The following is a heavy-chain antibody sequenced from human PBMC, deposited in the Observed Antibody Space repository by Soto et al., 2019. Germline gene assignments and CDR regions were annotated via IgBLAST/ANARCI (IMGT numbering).Heavy chain of an antibody. CDR1: GDSISSSDYF. J-gene: IGHJ1*01. CDR2: LYSRGST. D-gene: IGHD6-19*01. CDR3: ARHYTSAWYFQH. Sequence: QLQLQESGPGLVKPSETLSLTCTVSGDSISSSDYFWAWIRQPPGKGLEWIGSLYSRGSTYFNPSLKSRVTIAVDTYKNQLSLRVSSVTAADTAIYYCARHYTSAWYFQHWGQGTLVTVFS. V-gene: IGHV4-39*01.